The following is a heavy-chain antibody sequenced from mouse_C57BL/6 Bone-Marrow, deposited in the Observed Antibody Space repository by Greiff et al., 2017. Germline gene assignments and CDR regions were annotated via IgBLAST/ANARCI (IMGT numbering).Heavy chain of an antibody. J-gene: IGHJ3*01. CDR2: ISDGGSYT. CDR3: ARDRGNPAWFAY. V-gene: IGHV5-4*01. D-gene: IGHD2-1*01. CDR1: GFTFSSYA. Sequence: EVQLVESGGGLVKPGGSLKLSCAASGFTFSSYAMSWVRQTPEKRLEWVATISDGGSYTYYPDNVKGRFTISRDTAKNNLYLQISHLKAEDTAMYYCARDRGNPAWFAYWGQGTLVTVSA.